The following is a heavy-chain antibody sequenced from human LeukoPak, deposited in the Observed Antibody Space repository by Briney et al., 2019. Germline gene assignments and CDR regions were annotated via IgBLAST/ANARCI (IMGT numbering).Heavy chain of an antibody. D-gene: IGHD6-6*01. CDR2: ISGSGGST. CDR1: GFTFSSYA. Sequence: QPGGSLRLSCAASGFTFSSYAMTWVRQAPGTGLEWVSIISGSGGSTYYVDSVKGRFAISRDNSKNTLYLQMNSLRAEDTAVYYCAQVRGYSSSSYWEDGWFDPWGQGTLVTVSS. V-gene: IGHV3-23*01. CDR3: AQVRGYSSSSYWEDGWFDP. J-gene: IGHJ5*02.